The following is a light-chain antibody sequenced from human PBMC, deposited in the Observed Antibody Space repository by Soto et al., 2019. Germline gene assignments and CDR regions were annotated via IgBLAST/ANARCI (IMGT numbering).Light chain of an antibody. CDR2: GAS. CDR3: QQYNTRWT. Sequence: EIVMTQSPATLSVSPGERATLSCRARQSVGSNLAWYQQKPGQAPRLLIYGASTRAAVIPARFSGSGSGTEFTLIISGLQSEDSAVYFCQQYNTRWTFGPGTKVEIK. V-gene: IGKV3-15*01. CDR1: QSVGSN. J-gene: IGKJ1*01.